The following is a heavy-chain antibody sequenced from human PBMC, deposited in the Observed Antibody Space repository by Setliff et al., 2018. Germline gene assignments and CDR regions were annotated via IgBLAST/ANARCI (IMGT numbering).Heavy chain of an antibody. Sequence: GGSLRLSCAASGFTFSSYSVIWVRQAPGKGLEWVSYISSSSSTIYYADSVKGRFTISRENSKDTLYLQMNSLRAEDTAVYYCATTPQSDYYYRHDGYFDYWGQGTLVTVSS. J-gene: IGHJ4*02. CDR3: ATTPQSDYYYRHDGYFDY. CDR2: ISSSSSTI. V-gene: IGHV3-48*04. D-gene: IGHD3-3*01. CDR1: GFTFSSYS.